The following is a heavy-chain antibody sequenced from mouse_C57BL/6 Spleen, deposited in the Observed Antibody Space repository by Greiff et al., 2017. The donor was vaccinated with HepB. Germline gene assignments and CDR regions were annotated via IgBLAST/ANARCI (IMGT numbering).Heavy chain of an antibody. CDR2: ISGGGGNT. D-gene: IGHD1-1*01. CDR3: ARGYGSSDFDY. CDR1: GFTFSSYT. V-gene: IGHV5-9*01. J-gene: IGHJ2*01. Sequence: EVQRVESGGGLVKPGGSLKLSCAASGFTFSSYTMSWVRQTPEKRLEWVATISGGGGNTYYPDSVKGRFTISRDNAKNTLYLQMSSLRSEDTALYYCARGYGSSDFDYWGQGTTLTVSS.